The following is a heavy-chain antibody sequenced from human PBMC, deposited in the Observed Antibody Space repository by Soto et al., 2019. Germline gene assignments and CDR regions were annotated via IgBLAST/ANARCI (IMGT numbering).Heavy chain of an antibody. CDR2: IKSETDGGTT. CDR1: GFTFSSAW. V-gene: IGHV3-15*01. CDR3: ARVRNNNDKRLDV. D-gene: IGHD2-8*01. Sequence: EVQLVESGGGLVKPGGSLRLSCAASGFTFSSAWMSWVRQAPGKGLEWVGRIKSETDGGTTDYAAPVKGRFTISRDNSKKTVFLQMNHLRPEDSGVYYCARVRNNNDKRLDVWGQGTTVNVSS. J-gene: IGHJ6*02.